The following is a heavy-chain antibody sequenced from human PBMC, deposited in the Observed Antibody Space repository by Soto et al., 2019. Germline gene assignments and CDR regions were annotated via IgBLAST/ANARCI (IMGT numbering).Heavy chain of an antibody. Sequence: PGGSLRLSCAASAFTFDEYAMHWVRQAPGKGLEWVSGITWNSVEMGYADSVKGRFTISRDNAKKSLYLQMNSLRAEDTALYYCVKDYICRSTLISYYGMSVWGEGTT. V-gene: IGHV3-9*01. CDR1: AFTFDEYA. D-gene: IGHD3-22*01. CDR3: VKDYICRSTLISYYGMSV. CDR2: ITWNSVEM. J-gene: IGHJ6*02.